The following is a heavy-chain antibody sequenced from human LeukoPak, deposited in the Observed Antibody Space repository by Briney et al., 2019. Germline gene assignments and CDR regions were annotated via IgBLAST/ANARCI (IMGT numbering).Heavy chain of an antibody. CDR2: ISSSGSTI. CDR3: AKDRNDILTGHGPSGAEYFQH. Sequence: GGSLRLSCAGSGCTFSDYYMSWIRQAPGKGLEWVSYISSSGSTIYYADSVKGRFTISRDNAKNSLYLQMNSLRAEDTAVYYCAKDRNDILTGHGPSGAEYFQHWGQGTLVTVSS. CDR1: GCTFSDYY. J-gene: IGHJ1*01. V-gene: IGHV3-11*01. D-gene: IGHD3-9*01.